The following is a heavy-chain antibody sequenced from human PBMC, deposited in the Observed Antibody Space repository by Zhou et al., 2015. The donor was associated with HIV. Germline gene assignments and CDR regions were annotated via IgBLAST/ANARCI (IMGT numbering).Heavy chain of an antibody. J-gene: IGHJ6*02. CDR1: GGTFSSYA. V-gene: IGHV1-69*06. CDR2: IIPIFGTA. Sequence: QVQLVQSGAEVKKPGSSVKVSCKASGGTFSSYAISWVRQAPGQGLEWMGGIIPIFGTANYAQKFQGRVTITADKSTSTAYMELSSLRSEDTAVYYCASKAHGDVLRFLGTDPLYGMDVWGQGTTVTVSS. CDR3: ASKAHGDVLRFLGTDPLYGMDV. D-gene: IGHD3-3*01.